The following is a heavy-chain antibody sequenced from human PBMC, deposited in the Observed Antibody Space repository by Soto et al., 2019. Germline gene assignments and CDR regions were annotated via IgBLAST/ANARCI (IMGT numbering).Heavy chain of an antibody. V-gene: IGHV3-48*02. D-gene: IGHD3-22*01. CDR1: GFTFSSYS. CDR2: ISSSSSTI. J-gene: IGHJ6*02. Sequence: LRLSCAASGFTFSSYSMNWVRQAPGKGLEWVSYISSSSSTIYYADSVKGRFTISRDNAKNSLYLQMNSLRDEDTAVYYCARDAMIVVVITFDYYGMDVWGQGTTVTVSS. CDR3: ARDAMIVVVITFDYYGMDV.